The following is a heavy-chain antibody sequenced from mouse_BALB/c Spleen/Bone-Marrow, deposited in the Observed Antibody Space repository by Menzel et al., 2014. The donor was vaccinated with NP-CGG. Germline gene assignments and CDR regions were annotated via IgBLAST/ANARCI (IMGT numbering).Heavy chain of an antibody. D-gene: IGHD1-1*01. CDR3: ARLNYYGNLFV. V-gene: IGHV4-1*02. CDR1: GFDFSRYW. J-gene: IGHJ1*01. CDR2: INPDSSTI. Sequence: VQLQHSGGGLVQPGGSLKLSCAASGFDFSRYWMSWVRQAPGKGLDWIGEINPDSSTINYTPSLKDKFIISRDNAKNTLYLQMSKVRSEDTALYYCARLNYYGNLFVWGAGTTVTVSS.